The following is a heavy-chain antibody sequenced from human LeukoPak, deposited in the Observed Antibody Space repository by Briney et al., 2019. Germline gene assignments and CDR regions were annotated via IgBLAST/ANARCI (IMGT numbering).Heavy chain of an antibody. CDR1: GFTFSSHA. CDR2: ISSNGANT. J-gene: IGHJ4*02. D-gene: IGHD1-26*01. Sequence: GGSLRLSCSASGFTFSSHAMRWVRQAPGKGLEYVSTISSNGANTYYAEPVKGRFTISRDNSKNTLYLQMSSLRPEDTAVFYCVRTWEYFDYWGQGTLVTVSS. CDR3: VRTWEYFDY. V-gene: IGHV3-64D*06.